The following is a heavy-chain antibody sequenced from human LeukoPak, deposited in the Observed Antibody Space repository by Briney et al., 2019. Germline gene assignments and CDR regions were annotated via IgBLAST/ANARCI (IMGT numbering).Heavy chain of an antibody. J-gene: IGHJ4*02. V-gene: IGHV1-46*01. CDR2: INPSGGST. D-gene: IGHD3-22*01. CDR3: ARASSSGLS. Sequence: ASVKVSCKASGGTFSSYAISWVRQAPGQGLEWMGIINPSGGSTSYAQKFQGRVTMTRDTSTSTVYMELSSLRSEDTAVYYCARASSSGLSWGQGTLVTVSS. CDR1: GGTFSSYA.